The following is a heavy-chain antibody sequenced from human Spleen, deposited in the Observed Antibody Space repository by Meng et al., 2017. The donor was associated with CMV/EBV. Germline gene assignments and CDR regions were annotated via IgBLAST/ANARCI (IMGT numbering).Heavy chain of an antibody. CDR1: GFTFSSYS. Sequence: ESLKISCAASGFTFSSYSMNWVRQAPGKGLEWVSSISSSSSYIYYADSVKCRCTISRDNAKNSLYLQMNSLSAEDTVVYSCARDYRRWEQRVATNGFDIWGQGTMVTVSS. CDR2: ISSSSSYI. J-gene: IGHJ3*02. V-gene: IGHV3-21*01. CDR3: ARDYRRWEQRVATNGFDI. D-gene: IGHD6-6*01.